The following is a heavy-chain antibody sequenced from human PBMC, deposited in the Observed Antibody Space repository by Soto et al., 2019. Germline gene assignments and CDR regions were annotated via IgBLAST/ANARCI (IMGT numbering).Heavy chain of an antibody. CDR1: GGTFSSYA. Sequence: QVQLVQSGAEVKKPGSSVKVSCKASGGTFSSYAISWVRQAPGQGLEWMGGIIPIFGTANYVQKFQGRVTMTADESTSTAYMEVSSLRSEDTAVYFCAREDRGGSSSGSYYYYGMDVWGQGTTVTVSS. D-gene: IGHD6-6*01. CDR2: IIPIFGTA. J-gene: IGHJ6*02. V-gene: IGHV1-69*01. CDR3: AREDRGGSSSGSYYYYGMDV.